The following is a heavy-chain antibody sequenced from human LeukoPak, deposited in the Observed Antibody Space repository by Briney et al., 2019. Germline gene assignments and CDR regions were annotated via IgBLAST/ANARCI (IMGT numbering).Heavy chain of an antibody. J-gene: IGHJ4*02. CDR3: ARDNEYCTGGTCRLDY. CDR1: GFTFSRYW. Sequence: GGSLRLSCAASGFTFSRYWMHWLRQAPGKGLVWVSRISTDGSSTSYADSVKGRFTISRDNAKNTLYLQMNSLRAEDTAVYYCARDNEYCTGGTCRLDYWGQGALVTVSS. V-gene: IGHV3-74*01. CDR2: ISTDGSST. D-gene: IGHD2-15*01.